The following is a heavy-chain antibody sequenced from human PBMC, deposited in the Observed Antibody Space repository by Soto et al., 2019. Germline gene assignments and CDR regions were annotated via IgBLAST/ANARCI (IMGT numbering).Heavy chain of an antibody. CDR2: IWYDGSNK. CDR3: ARDRTSSSSYFDY. D-gene: IGHD6-13*01. Sequence: QVHLVESGGGVVQPGRSLRLSCAASGFTFSSYGMHWVREAPGKGLEWVAVIWYDGSNKFYTDSVKGRFSISRDNSKNTLSLQMNSLRAEDTAVYYCARDRTSSSSYFDYWGQGNLVTVSS. CDR1: GFTFSSYG. V-gene: IGHV3-33*01. J-gene: IGHJ4*02.